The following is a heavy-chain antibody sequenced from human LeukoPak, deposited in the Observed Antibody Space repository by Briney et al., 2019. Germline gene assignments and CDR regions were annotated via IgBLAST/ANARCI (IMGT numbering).Heavy chain of an antibody. Sequence: SETLSLTCTVSGGSISSYYLSWIGQPPGKGREGIGYVNHSGSTNDNPSLNNRVTISVDTSKNQFSLKLSSVTAADTAVYYCARGGYSYGYHNWFDPWGQGTLVTVSS. D-gene: IGHD5-18*01. CDR1: GGSISSYY. J-gene: IGHJ5*02. CDR2: VNHSGST. CDR3: ARGGYSYGYHNWFDP. V-gene: IGHV4-59*01.